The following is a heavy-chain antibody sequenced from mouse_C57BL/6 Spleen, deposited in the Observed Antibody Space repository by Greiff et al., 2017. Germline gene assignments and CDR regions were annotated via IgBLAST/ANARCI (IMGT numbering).Heavy chain of an antibody. Sequence: VQLQQSGAELARPGASVKLSCKASGYTFTSYGISWVKQRTGQGLEWIGEIYPRSGNTYYNEKFKGKATLTADKSSSTAYMELRSLTSEDSAVYFCATTVVAPNYYAMDYWGQGTSVTVSS. D-gene: IGHD1-1*01. J-gene: IGHJ4*01. V-gene: IGHV1-81*01. CDR2: IYPRSGNT. CDR1: GYTFTSYG. CDR3: ATTVVAPNYYAMDY.